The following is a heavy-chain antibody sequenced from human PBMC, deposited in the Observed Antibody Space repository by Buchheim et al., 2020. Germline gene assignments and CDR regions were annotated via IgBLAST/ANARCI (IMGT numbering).Heavy chain of an antibody. Sequence: EVLLVESGGGLVKPGGSLRLACAASGFPFGGYEMNWVRQAPGKGLECIAYISASGGRTYYVDSVRGRFTISRDNAKNSLYLQMSSLRVEDTAVYYCATDPHYPSGSYWGRGTL. V-gene: IGHV3-48*03. J-gene: IGHJ1*01. CDR3: ATDPHYPSGSY. D-gene: IGHD3-10*01. CDR2: ISASGGRT. CDR1: GFPFGGYE.